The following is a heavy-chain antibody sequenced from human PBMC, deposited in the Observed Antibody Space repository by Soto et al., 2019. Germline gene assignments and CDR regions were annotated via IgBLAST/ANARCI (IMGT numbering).Heavy chain of an antibody. Sequence: EVQLVESGGGFVQPGGSLRLSCAASGFGFSAHWMHWVRQAPGKGLVWVSRISTDGSAVIYADSVKDRFTISRDNAAESVYLQLSNLRAEAPAVCYWARASSYGSGAYYNVFDYWGQGSLVTVSS. J-gene: IGHJ4*02. D-gene: IGHD3-10*01. CDR2: ISTDGSAV. V-gene: IGHV3-74*02. CDR3: ARASSYGSGAYYNVFDY. CDR1: GFGFSAHW.